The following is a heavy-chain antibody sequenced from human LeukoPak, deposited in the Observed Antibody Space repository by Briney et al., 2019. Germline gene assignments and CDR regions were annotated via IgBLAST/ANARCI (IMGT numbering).Heavy chain of an antibody. J-gene: IGHJ4*02. Sequence: GGSLRLSGAASGFTFSSYDMTWVRQAPGRGLEWVSSIRPSGDNTYYGDSVKGRFIITRDNFKNTLYLQMNSLRPEDMAVYYCAKPSGSGVDYWGRGTRVTVSS. D-gene: IGHD1-26*01. V-gene: IGHV3-23*01. CDR3: AKPSGSGVDY. CDR1: GFTFSSYD. CDR2: IRPSGDNT.